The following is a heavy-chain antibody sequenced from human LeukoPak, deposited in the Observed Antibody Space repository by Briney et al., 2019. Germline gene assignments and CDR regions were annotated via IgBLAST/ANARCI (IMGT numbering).Heavy chain of an antibody. V-gene: IGHV4-59*01. CDR3: AIRELGAFDI. CDR2: IYYSGST. J-gene: IGHJ3*02. Sequence: PSETLSLTCTVSGGSISSYYWSWIRQPPGKGLEWIGNIYYSGSTNYNPSLKSGITIAVDTSKNQFSLKLSSVTAADTAVYYCAIRELGAFDIWGQGTMVTVSS. CDR1: GGSISSYY. D-gene: IGHD3-10*01.